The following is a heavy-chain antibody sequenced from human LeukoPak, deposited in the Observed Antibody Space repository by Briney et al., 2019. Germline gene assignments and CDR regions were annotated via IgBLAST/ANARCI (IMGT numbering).Heavy chain of an antibody. Sequence: GGSLRLSCAASGFTVSSNYMSWVRQAPGKGLEWVSVIYSGGSTYYADSVKGRFTISRDNSKNTLYLQMNSLRAEDTAVYYCAKGSRSYDILTGYWGQGTLVTVSS. J-gene: IGHJ4*02. D-gene: IGHD3-9*01. CDR1: GFTVSSNY. V-gene: IGHV3-53*01. CDR3: AKGSRSYDILTGY. CDR2: IYSGGST.